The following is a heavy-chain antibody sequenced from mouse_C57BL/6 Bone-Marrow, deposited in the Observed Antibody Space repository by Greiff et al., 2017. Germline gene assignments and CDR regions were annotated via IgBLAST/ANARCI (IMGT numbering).Heavy chain of an antibody. CDR3: ARRDYYGSREYFDY. Sequence: VLLVESGPELVKPGASVKLSCKASGYTITSYDINWVKQRPGQGLEWIGWIYPRDGSTKYNEKFKGKDTLTVDTSSSTAYMELHSLTSEDAAVYFCARRDYYGSREYFDYWGQGTTLTVSS. J-gene: IGHJ2*01. V-gene: IGHV1-85*01. CDR1: GYTITSYD. CDR2: IYPRDGST. D-gene: IGHD1-1*01.